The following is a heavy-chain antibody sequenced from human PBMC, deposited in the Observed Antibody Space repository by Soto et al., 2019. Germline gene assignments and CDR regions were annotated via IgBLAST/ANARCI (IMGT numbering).Heavy chain of an antibody. J-gene: IGHJ4*02. CDR2: IYYSGST. Sequence: SETLSLTCTVSGGSISSYYCSWIRQPPVKGLEWIGYIYYSGSTNYNPSLKSRVTISVDTSKNQFSLKLSSVTAADTAVYYCARDYGDYLDYWAREPWSPSPQ. CDR3: ARDYGDYLDY. CDR1: GGSISSYY. V-gene: IGHV4-59*01. D-gene: IGHD4-17*01.